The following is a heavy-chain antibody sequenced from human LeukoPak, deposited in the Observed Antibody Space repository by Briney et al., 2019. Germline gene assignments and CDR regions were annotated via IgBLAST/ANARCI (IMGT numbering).Heavy chain of an antibody. CDR1: GFTFGDYA. CDR3: TRVIVATKDY. CDR2: IRSKNYGGTT. V-gene: IGHV3-49*04. J-gene: IGHJ4*02. Sequence: GGSLRLSCTGSGFTFGDYAMNWVRQAPGKGLEWVGFIRSKNYGGTTEYAASVKGRFTISRDDSRSITYLQMNSLKTEDTAVYYCTRVIVATKDYWGQGTLVTVSS. D-gene: IGHD5-12*01.